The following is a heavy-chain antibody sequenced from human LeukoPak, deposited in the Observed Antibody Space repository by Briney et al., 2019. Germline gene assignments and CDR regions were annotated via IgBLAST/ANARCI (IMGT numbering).Heavy chain of an antibody. Sequence: GGSLRLSCAASAFTFSNYWMSWVRQAPGKGLEWVANIKQDGIERNDVDSVNGRSTISRNNANKPLYLQMNTLRVDDTAVYYCASDRGYSTFDYWGQGTLVTVSS. J-gene: IGHJ4*02. D-gene: IGHD4-23*01. CDR2: IKQDGIER. V-gene: IGHV3-7*01. CDR3: ASDRGYSTFDY. CDR1: AFTFSNYW.